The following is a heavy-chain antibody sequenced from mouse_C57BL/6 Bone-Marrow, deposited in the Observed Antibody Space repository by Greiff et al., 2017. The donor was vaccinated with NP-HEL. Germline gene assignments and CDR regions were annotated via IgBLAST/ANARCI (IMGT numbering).Heavy chain of an antibody. Sequence: VQLQQSGAELVKPGASVKLSCTASGFNIKDYYMHWVKQRTEQGLEWIGRIDPEDGETKYAPKFQGKATVTADTSSNTAFLQLSSLTSEDTAVYYYASGDSAYYKGAYWGQGTLVTVSA. D-gene: IGHD2-12*01. V-gene: IGHV14-2*01. J-gene: IGHJ3*01. CDR2: IDPEDGET. CDR1: GFNIKDYY. CDR3: ASGDSAYYKGAY.